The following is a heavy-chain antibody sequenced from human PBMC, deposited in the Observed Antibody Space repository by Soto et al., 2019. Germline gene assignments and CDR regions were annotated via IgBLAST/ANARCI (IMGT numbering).Heavy chain of an antibody. CDR1: GGSISSYY. CDR2: IYYSGST. V-gene: IGHV4-59*08. D-gene: IGHD2-15*01. Sequence: SETLSLTCTVSGGSISSYYWSWIRQPPGKGLEWIGYIYYSGSTNYNPSLKSRVTISVDTSKNQFSLKLSSVTAADTAVYYCARRAATHWFDPWGQGTLVTVSS. J-gene: IGHJ5*02. CDR3: ARRAATHWFDP.